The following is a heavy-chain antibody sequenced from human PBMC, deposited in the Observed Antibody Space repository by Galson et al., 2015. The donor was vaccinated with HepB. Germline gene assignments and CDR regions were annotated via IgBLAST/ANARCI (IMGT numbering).Heavy chain of an antibody. CDR1: GFGFDTQA. J-gene: IGHJ5*01. CDR3: AKGYGLFDS. V-gene: IGHV3-23*01. CDR2: ISGNCDST. Sequence: SLRLSCAASGFGFDTQAMSWVRQAPVKGLEWISGISGNCDSTFYADSVKGRFTVSRDNSNNMLYLQMNRLGADDAGLYFCAKGYGLFDSWGQGILVTVSS. D-gene: IGHD5-18*01.